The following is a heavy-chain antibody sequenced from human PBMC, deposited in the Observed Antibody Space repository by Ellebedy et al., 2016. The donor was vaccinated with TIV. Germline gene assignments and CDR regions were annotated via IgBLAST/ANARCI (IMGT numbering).Heavy chain of an antibody. D-gene: IGHD5-18*01. CDR1: GFTFSSYW. Sequence: GGSLRLXCAASGFTFSSYWMSWVRQAPGKGLEWVANIKQDGSEKYYVDSVKGRFTISRDNAKNSLYLQMNSLRAEDTAVYYCARDRRTAMVPISYGMDVWGQGTTVTVSS. CDR2: IKQDGSEK. J-gene: IGHJ6*02. V-gene: IGHV3-7*01. CDR3: ARDRRTAMVPISYGMDV.